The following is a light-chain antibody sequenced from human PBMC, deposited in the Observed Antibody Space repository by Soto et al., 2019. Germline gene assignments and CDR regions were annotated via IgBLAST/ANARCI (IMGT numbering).Light chain of an antibody. J-gene: IGLJ1*01. CDR3: ATWDDSLSGYV. Sequence: QSVLTQPPSASGTPGQRVTISCSGSSSNIGSNYVYWYQQLPGAAPKLLIYSNSQRPSGVPDRFSGSKSGTSAYLVISGLRSEDEADYYCATWDDSLSGYVFGAGTKVTVL. V-gene: IGLV1-47*02. CDR2: SNS. CDR1: SSNIGSNY.